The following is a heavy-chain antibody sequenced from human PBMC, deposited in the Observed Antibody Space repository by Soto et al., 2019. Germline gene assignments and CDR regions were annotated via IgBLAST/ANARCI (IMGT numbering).Heavy chain of an antibody. CDR2: ISAYNGNT. V-gene: IGHV1-18*04. CDR1: GYTFTSYG. CDR3: ARDHRVRTRYYYYYYGMDV. J-gene: IGHJ6*02. D-gene: IGHD3-10*01. Sequence: ASVKVSCKASGYTFTSYGISWVRQAPGQGLEWMGWISAYNGNTNYAQKLQGRVTMTTDTSTSTAYMELRSLRSDDTAVYYCARDHRVRTRYYYYYYGMDVWGQGTTVTVSS.